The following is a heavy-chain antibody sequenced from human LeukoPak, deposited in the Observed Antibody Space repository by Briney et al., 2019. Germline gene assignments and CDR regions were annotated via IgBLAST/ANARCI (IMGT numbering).Heavy chain of an antibody. CDR3: ARGRYYGMDV. CDR2: INTDGSGT. CDR1: GFTFSSHW. J-gene: IGHJ6*02. V-gene: IGHV3-74*01. Sequence: GGSLRLSCAASGFTFSSHWMHWFRQTPGKGLVWVSRINTDGSGTAYADSVKGRFAISRDNAKNTLYLQMNSLRAEDTAVYYCARGRYYGMDVWGQGTTVTVSS.